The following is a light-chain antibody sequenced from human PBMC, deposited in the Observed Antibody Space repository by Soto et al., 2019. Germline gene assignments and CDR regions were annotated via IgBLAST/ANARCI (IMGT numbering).Light chain of an antibody. Sequence: QSVLTQSPSVSGAPGQRVTISCTGSSSNIGAGYDVHWYQQLPGTAPKLLIYRNNNRPSGVPDRFSGSKSGTSASLAITGLQAEDEADYYCQSYESSLSGWVFGGGTKLTVL. CDR2: RNN. CDR3: QSYESSLSGWV. CDR1: SSNIGAGYD. J-gene: IGLJ3*02. V-gene: IGLV1-40*01.